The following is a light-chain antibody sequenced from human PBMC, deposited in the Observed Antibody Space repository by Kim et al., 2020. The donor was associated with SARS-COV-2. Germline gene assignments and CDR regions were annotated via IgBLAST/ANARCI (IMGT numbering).Light chain of an antibody. J-gene: IGLJ3*02. V-gene: IGLV4-60*03. CDR1: SGHSTYS. CDR3: ETWDSNTRV. CDR2: LERSGTY. Sequence: QPVLTQSSSASASLGSSVKLTCTLSSGHSTYSIAWHQQQPGKAPRFLMKLERSGTYNKGSGVPDRFSGSSSGTDRYLTISNLQSEDEADYYCETWDSNTRVFGGGTQLTVL.